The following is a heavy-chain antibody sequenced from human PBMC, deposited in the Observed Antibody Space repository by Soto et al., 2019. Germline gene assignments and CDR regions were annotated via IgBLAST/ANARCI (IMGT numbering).Heavy chain of an antibody. CDR1: GFNFYNYG. CDR3: AKDRVGGTFYTPLGF. CDR2: ITYDGSNK. D-gene: IGHD1-7*01. Sequence: GGSLGLSCQASGFNFYNYGMHWVRQSPGKGLEWVAVITYDGSNKYYADSVKGRFTISRDNSKNTLSLHLNTLKPEDTAVYHCAKDRVGGTFYTPLGFWGQGTLVTVSS. V-gene: IGHV3-30*18. J-gene: IGHJ4*02.